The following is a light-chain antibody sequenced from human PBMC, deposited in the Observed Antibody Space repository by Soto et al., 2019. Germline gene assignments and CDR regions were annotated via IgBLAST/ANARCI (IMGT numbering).Light chain of an antibody. Sequence: TLSCTGTSSDVGGYNYVSWYQQHPGKAPKLMIYEVSKRPSGVPDRFSGSKSGNAASLTVSGLQAADEADYFCKSYAGSNTYVFGSGTKVTVL. CDR2: EVS. CDR3: KSYAGSNTYV. J-gene: IGLJ1*01. V-gene: IGLV2-8*01. CDR1: SSDVGGYNY.